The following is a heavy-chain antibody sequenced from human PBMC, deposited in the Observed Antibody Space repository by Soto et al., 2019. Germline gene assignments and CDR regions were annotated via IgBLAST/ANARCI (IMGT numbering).Heavy chain of an antibody. J-gene: IGHJ3*02. CDR3: ARPHWGDI. V-gene: IGHV3-53*01. Sequence: GGSLRLSCAASGFTVSSDYMSWVRQAPGKGLEWVSVVYSGGSTYYADSVKGRFTVSRDNSKNTLYLQMNSLRAEDTAVYYCARPHWGDIWGQGTIVTVSS. CDR1: GFTVSSDY. D-gene: IGHD7-27*01. CDR2: VYSGGST.